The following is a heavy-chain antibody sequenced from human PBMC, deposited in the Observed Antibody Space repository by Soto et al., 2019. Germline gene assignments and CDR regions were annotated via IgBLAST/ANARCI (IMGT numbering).Heavy chain of an antibody. D-gene: IGHD3-3*01. CDR1: GFTFSPYS. CDR2: ISSGGDTI. CDR3: ARDRSTIYGVVTPIDY. V-gene: IGHV3-48*02. J-gene: IGHJ4*02. Sequence: GGSLRLSCAVSGFTFSPYSMNWVRQSPGKGLEWISYISSGGDTIYYADSVRGRFTVSRDNTKNSLYLQMDSLRDEDTAVYYCARDRSTIYGVVTPIDYWGQGTLVTVSS.